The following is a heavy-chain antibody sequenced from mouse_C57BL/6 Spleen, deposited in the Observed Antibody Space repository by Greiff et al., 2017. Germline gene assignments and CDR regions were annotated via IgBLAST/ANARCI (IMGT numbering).Heavy chain of an antibody. Sequence: VQLQQSGPVLVKPGASVKMSCKASGYTFTDYYMNWVKQSHGKSLEWIGVINPYNGGTSYNQKFKGKATLTVDKSSSTAYMELNSLTSEDSAVYYCARIYYGSSPDYWGQGTTLTVSS. D-gene: IGHD1-1*01. CDR2: INPYNGGT. CDR1: GYTFTDYY. J-gene: IGHJ2*01. V-gene: IGHV1-19*01. CDR3: ARIYYGSSPDY.